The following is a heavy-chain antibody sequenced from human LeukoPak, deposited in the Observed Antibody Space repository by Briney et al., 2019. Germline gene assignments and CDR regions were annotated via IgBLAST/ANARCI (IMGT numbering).Heavy chain of an antibody. J-gene: IGHJ4*02. CDR1: GYTFTSYG. V-gene: IGHV1-18*01. Sequence: AASVKVSCKASGYTFTSYGISWVRQAPGQGLEWMGWISAYNGNTNYAQKLQGRVTMTTDTSTSTAYMELRSLRSDDTAVYYCARGRPRVLWFGEYDYWGQGTLVTVSS. CDR3: ARGRPRVLWFGEYDY. D-gene: IGHD3-10*01. CDR2: ISAYNGNT.